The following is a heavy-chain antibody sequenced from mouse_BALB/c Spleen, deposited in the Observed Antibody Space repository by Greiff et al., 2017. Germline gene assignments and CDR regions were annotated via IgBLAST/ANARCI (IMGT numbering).Heavy chain of an antibody. Sequence: QVQLKQSGPGLVAPSQSLSITCTVSGFSLTSYGVHWVRQPPGKGLEWLGVIWAGGSTNYNSALMSRLSISKDNSKSQVFLKMNSLQTDDTAMYYCARGSTVVRYVDVWGAGTTVTVSS. D-gene: IGHD1-1*01. V-gene: IGHV2-9*02. J-gene: IGHJ1*01. CDR1: GFSLTSYG. CDR2: IWAGGST. CDR3: ARGSTVVRYVDV.